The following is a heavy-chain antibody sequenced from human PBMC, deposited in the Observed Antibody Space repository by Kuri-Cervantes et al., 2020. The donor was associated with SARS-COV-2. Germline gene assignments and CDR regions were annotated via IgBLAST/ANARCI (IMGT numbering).Heavy chain of an antibody. CDR1: GGSFSGYY. V-gene: IGHV4-34*01. CDR2: INHSGST. CDR3: ARGVVGYCTNGVCYRPYYYGMDV. J-gene: IGHJ6*02. Sequence: GSLRLSCAVYGGSFSGYYWSWIRQPPGKGLEWIGEINHSGSTNYNPSLKSRVTISVDTPKNQFSLKLSSVTAADTAVYYCARGVVGYCTNGVCYRPYYYGMDVWGQGTTVTVSS. D-gene: IGHD2-8*01.